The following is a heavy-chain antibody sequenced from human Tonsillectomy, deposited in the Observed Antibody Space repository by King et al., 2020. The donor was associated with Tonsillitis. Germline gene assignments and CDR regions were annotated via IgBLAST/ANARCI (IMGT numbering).Heavy chain of an antibody. CDR3: ARHEITRVRGVXRTVXN. Sequence: QLVQSGAEVKKPGESLRISCKGSGFSFTSYWISWVRQMPGKGLEWMGRIDPSDSYTNYSPSFQGNVTISADKSISTAYLQWSSLKASDTAMYYCARHEITRVRGVXRTVXNWGQXTLVTV. V-gene: IGHV5-10-1*03. D-gene: IGHD3-10*01. CDR2: IDPSDSYT. CDR1: GFSFTSYW. J-gene: IGHJ4*02.